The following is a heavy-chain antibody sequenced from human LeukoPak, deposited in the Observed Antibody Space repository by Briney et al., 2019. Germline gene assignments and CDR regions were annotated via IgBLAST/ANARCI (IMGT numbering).Heavy chain of an antibody. J-gene: IGHJ4*02. CDR3: VRGCYSTTCYTNAFDY. CDR2: IIPIFGTA. D-gene: IGHD2-2*02. Sequence: SVKVSCKASGGTFSSYAISWVRQAPGQGLEWMGGIIPIFGTANYAQKFQGRVTITTDESTSTAYMELSSLRSEDTAVYYCVRGCYSTTCYTNAFDYWGQGTLVTVSS. CDR1: GGTFSSYA. V-gene: IGHV1-69*05.